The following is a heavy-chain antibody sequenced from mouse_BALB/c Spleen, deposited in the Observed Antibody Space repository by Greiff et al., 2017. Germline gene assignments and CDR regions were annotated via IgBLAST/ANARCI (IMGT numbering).Heavy chain of an antibody. V-gene: IGHV5-6-5*01. CDR2: ISSGGST. CDR1: GFTFSSYA. J-gene: IGHJ2*01. D-gene: IGHD1-2*01. CDR3: ARGGTFIHYYGSFDY. Sequence: EVNVVESGGGLVKPGGSLKLSCAASGFTFSSYAMSWVRQTPEKRLEWVASISSGGSTYYPDSVKGRFTISSDNASNILYLQMSSLRSEDTAMYYCARGGTFIHYYGSFDYWGQGTTLTVSS.